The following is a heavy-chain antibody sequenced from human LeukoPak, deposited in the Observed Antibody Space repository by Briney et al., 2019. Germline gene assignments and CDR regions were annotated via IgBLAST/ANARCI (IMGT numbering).Heavy chain of an antibody. J-gene: IGHJ3*02. V-gene: IGHV3-21*01. Sequence: GGSLRLSCAASGFTFSSYSMNWVRQAPGEGLEWVSSISSSSSYIYYADSVKGRFTISRDNAKNSLYLQMNSLRAEDTAVYYCARGAIRITTIGDAFDIWGQGTMVTVSS. CDR1: GFTFSSYS. CDR2: ISSSSSYI. D-gene: IGHD3-22*01. CDR3: ARGAIRITTIGDAFDI.